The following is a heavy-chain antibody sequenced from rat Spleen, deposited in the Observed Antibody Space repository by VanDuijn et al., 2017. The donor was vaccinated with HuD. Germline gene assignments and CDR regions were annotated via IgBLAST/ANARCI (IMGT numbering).Heavy chain of an antibody. J-gene: IGHJ1*01. D-gene: IGHD5-1*01. CDR1: GFTFSSFA. CDR2: ITSGGSNT. V-gene: IGHV5S13*01. CDR3: ARLELGWYFDF. Sequence: EVQLVESGGCLVQPGRSLRLSCAASGFTFSSFAMAWVRQAPKKGLEWVATITSGGSNTYYPDSVKGRFTISRDNAKNTQYLQMDSLRSEDTATYYCARLELGWYFDFWGPGTMVTVSS.